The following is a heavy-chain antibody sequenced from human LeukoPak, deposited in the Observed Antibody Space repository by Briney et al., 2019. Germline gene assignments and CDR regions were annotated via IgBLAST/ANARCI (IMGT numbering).Heavy chain of an antibody. Sequence: GGPLRLSCAASGFTFSSYWMSWVRQAPGKGLEWVANIKQDGSEKYYVDSVKGRFTISRDNAKNSLYLQMNSLSAEDTAVYYCARLFGGVTTFDYWGQGTLVTVSS. CDR2: IKQDGSEK. CDR3: ARLFGGVTTFDY. J-gene: IGHJ4*02. V-gene: IGHV3-7*01. D-gene: IGHD4-17*01. CDR1: GFTFSSYW.